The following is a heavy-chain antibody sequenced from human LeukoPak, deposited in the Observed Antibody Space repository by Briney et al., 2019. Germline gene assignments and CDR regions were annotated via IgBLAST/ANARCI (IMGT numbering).Heavy chain of an antibody. V-gene: IGHV3-23*01. D-gene: IGHD3-22*01. Sequence: GGSLRLSCAASGFTFSSYAMSWVRQAPGKGLDWVSAISGSGGSTSYADSVKGRFTISRDNSKNTLYLQMNSLRAEDTAVYYCAGRYDSSGYPLHWGQGTPVTVSS. J-gene: IGHJ4*02. CDR1: GFTFSSYA. CDR3: AGRYDSSGYPLH. CDR2: ISGSGGST.